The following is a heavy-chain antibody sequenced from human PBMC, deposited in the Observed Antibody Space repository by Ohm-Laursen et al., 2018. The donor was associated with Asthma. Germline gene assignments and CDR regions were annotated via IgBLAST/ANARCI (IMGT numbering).Heavy chain of an antibody. CDR3: ARGPFDSSAYYFDY. Sequence: SQTLSLTCTVSGGSVSSGSYYWSWIRQPPGKGLEWIGYIYYTGSTNYNPSLKSRVTISVDTSKNQFSLKLSSVTAADTAVYYCARGPFDSSAYYFDYWGQGTLVTVSS. CDR1: GGSVSSGSYY. CDR2: IYYTGST. J-gene: IGHJ4*02. D-gene: IGHD3-22*01. V-gene: IGHV4-61*01.